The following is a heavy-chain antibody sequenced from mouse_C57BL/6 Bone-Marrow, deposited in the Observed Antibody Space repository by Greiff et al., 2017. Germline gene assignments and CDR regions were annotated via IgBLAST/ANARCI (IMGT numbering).Heavy chain of an antibody. CDR2: INSDGGST. J-gene: IGHJ1*03. D-gene: IGHD2-2*01. Sequence: EVMLVESGGGLVQPGESLKLSCESNEYEFPSHDMSWVRKTPEKRLELVAAINSDGGSTYSPDTMERRFIISRDNTKKTLYLQMSSLRSEDTALYYCAIYGYDVSYWYFDVWGTGTTVTVSS. V-gene: IGHV5-2*01. CDR1: EYEFPSHD. CDR3: AIYGYDVSYWYFDV.